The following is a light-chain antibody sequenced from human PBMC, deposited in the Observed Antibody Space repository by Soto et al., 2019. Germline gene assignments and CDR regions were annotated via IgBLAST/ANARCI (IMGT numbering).Light chain of an antibody. J-gene: IGKJ2*01. CDR3: QQYNSYSYT. CDR1: QSISTW. V-gene: IGKV1-5*03. Sequence: DIQMTQSPSTLSASVGDRVTITCRASQSISTWLAWFQQKPGKAPKLMIYEASTLESGVPSRFSGSGSRTDFTLTISSLQPDDFATYYCQQYNSYSYTFGQGTKVDIK. CDR2: EAS.